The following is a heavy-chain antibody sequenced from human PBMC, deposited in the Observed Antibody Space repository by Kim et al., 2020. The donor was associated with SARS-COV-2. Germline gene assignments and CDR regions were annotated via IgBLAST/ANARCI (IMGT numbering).Heavy chain of an antibody. Sequence: SETLSLTCTVSGGSISSGDYYWSWIRQPPGKGLEWIGYIYYSGSTYYNPSLKSRVTISVDTSKNQFSLKLSSVTAADTAVYYCVVMVQGVMVYWGQGTLVTVSS. J-gene: IGHJ4*02. V-gene: IGHV4-30-4*01. CDR2: IYYSGST. CDR3: VVMVQGVMVY. D-gene: IGHD3-10*01. CDR1: GGSISSGDYY.